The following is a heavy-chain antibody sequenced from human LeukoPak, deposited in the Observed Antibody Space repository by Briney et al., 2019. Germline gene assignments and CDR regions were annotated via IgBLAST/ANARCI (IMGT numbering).Heavy chain of an antibody. D-gene: IGHD6-6*01. V-gene: IGHV4-4*07. Sequence: SETLSLTCTVSGGSISSYYWSWIRQSAGNGLEWIGRVYTSGATNYNPSLKSRVTMSVDTSKNQFSLKVDSVTTADTAVYYCGRTGIGSSYYYGMDVWGQGTTVIVSS. J-gene: IGHJ6*02. CDR1: GGSISSYY. CDR3: GRTGIGSSYYYGMDV. CDR2: VYTSGAT.